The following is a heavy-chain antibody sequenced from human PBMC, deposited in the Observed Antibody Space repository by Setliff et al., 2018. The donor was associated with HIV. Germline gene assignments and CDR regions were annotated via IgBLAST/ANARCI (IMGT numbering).Heavy chain of an antibody. CDR2: IYQSVST. CDR3: ARHDRGDYYASSGYFDY. Sequence: SETLSLTCTDSGYSISSGYYGGGKGQPQGKGPEWIGSIYQSVSTYYNASRKSRVTRSVDTSKNQFSLKLSSVTAADTAVYYCARHDRGDYYASSGYFDYWVHGTLVTVSS. CDR1: GYSISSGYY. D-gene: IGHD3-22*01. V-gene: IGHV4-38-2*02. J-gene: IGHJ4*01.